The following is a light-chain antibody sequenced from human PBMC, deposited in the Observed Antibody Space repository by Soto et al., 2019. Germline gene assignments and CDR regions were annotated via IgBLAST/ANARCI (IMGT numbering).Light chain of an antibody. V-gene: IGKV3-20*01. CDR3: QQYGSSPSYT. CDR2: GAS. CDR1: QSISSSY. J-gene: IGKJ2*01. Sequence: EMVLTQSPGTLSLSPGERATLSCRASQSISSSYLAWYQQKPGQAPRLLIYGASSRATGTPDRFSGSGSGTDFTLSISRLEPEDFAVYYCQQYGSSPSYTFGQGTKLEIK.